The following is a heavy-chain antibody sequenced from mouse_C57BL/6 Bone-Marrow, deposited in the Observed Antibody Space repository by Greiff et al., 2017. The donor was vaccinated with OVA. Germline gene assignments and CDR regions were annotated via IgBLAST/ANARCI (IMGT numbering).Heavy chain of an antibody. V-gene: IGHV5-17*01. Sequence: EVKLMESGGGLVKPGGSLKLSCAASGFTFSDYGMHWVRQAPEKGLEWVAYISSGSSTIYYADTLKGRFTISIDTSKNTLFLQMTRMRCEDTAMYYCAMEGGLDVRGTGTTVTVSS. CDR1: GFTFSDYG. CDR2: ISSGSSTI. CDR3: AMEGGLDV. J-gene: IGHJ1*03.